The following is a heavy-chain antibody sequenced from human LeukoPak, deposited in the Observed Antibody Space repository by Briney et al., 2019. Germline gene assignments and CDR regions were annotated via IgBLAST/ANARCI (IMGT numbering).Heavy chain of an antibody. J-gene: IGHJ6*03. CDR1: GYTFTSYA. Sequence: ASVKVSCKASGYTFTSYAMHWVRQAPGQRLEWMGWINAGNGNTKYSQKFQGRVTITADESTSTAYMELSSLRSEDTAVYYCARSPMVREGLNYYYYMDVWGKGTTVTVSS. D-gene: IGHD3-10*01. CDR3: ARSPMVREGLNYYYYMDV. V-gene: IGHV1-3*01. CDR2: INAGNGNT.